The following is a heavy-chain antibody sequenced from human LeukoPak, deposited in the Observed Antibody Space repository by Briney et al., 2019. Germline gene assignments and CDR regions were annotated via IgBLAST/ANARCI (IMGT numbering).Heavy chain of an antibody. CDR3: ARVVPMVQYYNSYMVV. Sequence: GGSLRLSCAASGFSFGTYAMNWVRQAPGKGPEWIAYTSEGSSNLQYAGSVKGRFTISKDNAKGSLYLQMNSLRAEDTAVYYCARVVPMVQYYNSYMVVWGKGTTVTVSS. CDR1: GFSFGTYA. D-gene: IGHD2-8*01. J-gene: IGHJ6*03. CDR2: TSEGSSNL. V-gene: IGHV3-48*01.